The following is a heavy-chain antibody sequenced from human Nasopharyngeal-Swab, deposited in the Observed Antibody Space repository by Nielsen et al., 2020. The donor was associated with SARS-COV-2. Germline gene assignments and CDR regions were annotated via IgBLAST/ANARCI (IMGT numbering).Heavy chain of an antibody. J-gene: IGHJ4*02. CDR1: GFTFRSYA. CDR2: ISGSDHTT. Sequence: GESLKISCAASGFTFRSYAISWVRQAPGKGLEWVSVISGSDHTTYYADSVKGRFTISRDNSKNTVNLQMNSLRVEDTAIYYCARGNGSYYLYIWDNWGQGTLVTVSS. CDR3: ARGNGSYYLYIWDN. V-gene: IGHV3-23*01. D-gene: IGHD1-26*01.